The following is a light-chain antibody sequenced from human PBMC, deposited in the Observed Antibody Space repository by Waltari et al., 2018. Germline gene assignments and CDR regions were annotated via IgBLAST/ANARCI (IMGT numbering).Light chain of an antibody. CDR3: FSYAGSNSFA. J-gene: IGLJ2*01. Sequence: QSALTQPAPVPGPPGQSITVPCLGTSIDIGSYNFVSWFQQHPGRAPKLMIYDVSERPLGVSNRFSGSKSGNTASLTISGLQAEDEADYYCFSYAGSNSFAFGGGTRVTVL. CDR2: DVS. CDR1: SIDIGSYNF. V-gene: IGLV2-23*02.